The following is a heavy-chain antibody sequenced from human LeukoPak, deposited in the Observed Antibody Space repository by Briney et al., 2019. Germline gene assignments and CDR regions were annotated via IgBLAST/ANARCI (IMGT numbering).Heavy chain of an antibody. CDR2: IWYDASGQ. V-gene: IGHV3-33*01. D-gene: IGHD3-22*01. CDR1: GFSFSTYG. J-gene: IGHJ4*02. Sequence: GGSLRLSCAASGFSFSTYGMHWVRQAPGKGLEWVAMIWYDASGQHYADSVKGRFTISRDTSKNTLYLQMDSLRAEDTAVYFCARDSLYDDNGYYHYFDYWGQGTLVTVSS. CDR3: ARDSLYDDNGYYHYFDY.